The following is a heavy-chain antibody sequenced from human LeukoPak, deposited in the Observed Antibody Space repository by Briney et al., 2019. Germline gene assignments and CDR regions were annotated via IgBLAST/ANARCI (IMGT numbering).Heavy chain of an antibody. CDR2: ISSSSSYI. Sequence: GGSLRLSCAASGFTFSSYSMNWVRQAPGKGLEWVSSISSSSSYICYADSVKGRFTISRDNAKNSLYLQMNSLRAEDTAVYYCARGRADAFDIWGQGTMVTVSS. CDR1: GFTFSSYS. V-gene: IGHV3-21*01. J-gene: IGHJ3*02. CDR3: ARGRADAFDI.